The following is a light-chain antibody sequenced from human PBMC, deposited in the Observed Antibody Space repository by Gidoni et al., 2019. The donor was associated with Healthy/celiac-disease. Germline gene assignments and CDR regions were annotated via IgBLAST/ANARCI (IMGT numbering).Light chain of an antibody. V-gene: IGKV3-15*01. CDR1: QSVSSN. J-gene: IGKJ1*01. CDR2: GAS. Sequence: EIVMTQSPATLSVSPGERATLSCRASQSVSSNLAWYQQKPGQAPRLLIYGASTRATGIPARFSGSGSGTEFTLTISSLQSEDFAVYYCQQYNNWPSWTFXQGTKVEIK. CDR3: QQYNNWPSWT.